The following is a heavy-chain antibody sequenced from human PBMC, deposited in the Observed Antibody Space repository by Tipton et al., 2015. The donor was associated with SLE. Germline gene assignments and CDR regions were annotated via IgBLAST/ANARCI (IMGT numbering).Heavy chain of an antibody. Sequence: TLSLTCTVSGGSISSGGYYWSWIRQHPGKGLEWIGYTDYSGSTSYNPSLKSRVTISVDTSKNQFSLKLSSVTAADTAVYYCAGGDYYDSSGSPVDAFDIWGQGTMVTVSS. J-gene: IGHJ3*02. V-gene: IGHV4-31*03. CDR2: TDYSGST. D-gene: IGHD3-22*01. CDR3: AGGDYYDSSGSPVDAFDI. CDR1: GGSISSGGYY.